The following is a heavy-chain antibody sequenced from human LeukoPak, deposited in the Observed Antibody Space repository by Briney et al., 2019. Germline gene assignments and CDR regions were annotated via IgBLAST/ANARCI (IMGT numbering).Heavy chain of an antibody. D-gene: IGHD6-19*01. J-gene: IGHJ4*02. CDR2: LKQDGSVK. V-gene: IGHV3-7*01. Sequence: GGSLRLSCAASGFGFSDYYMTWIRQAPGKGLEWVANLKQDGSVKYFVDSVRGRFTISRDNARNSVYLQMNSLRAEDTAVYYCARIGYSSSSFDYWGQGTLVTVSS. CDR1: GFGFSDYY. CDR3: ARIGYSSSSFDY.